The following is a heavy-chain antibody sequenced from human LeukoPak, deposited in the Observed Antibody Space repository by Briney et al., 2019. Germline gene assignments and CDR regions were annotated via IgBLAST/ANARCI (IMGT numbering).Heavy chain of an antibody. CDR3: ARGNPKVVVILDAFDI. V-gene: IGHV1-69*05. CDR2: IIPIFGIA. J-gene: IGHJ3*02. Sequence: GSSVKVSCKASGGTFSSYAISWVRQAPGQGLEWMGGIIPIFGIANYAQKFQGRVTITTDESTSTAYMELSSLRSEDTAVYYCARGNPKVVVILDAFDIWGQGTMVTVSS. D-gene: IGHD3-22*01. CDR1: GGTFSSYA.